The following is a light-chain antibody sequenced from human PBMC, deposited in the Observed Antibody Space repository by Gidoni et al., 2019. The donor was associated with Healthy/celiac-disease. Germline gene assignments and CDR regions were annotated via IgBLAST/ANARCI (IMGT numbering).Light chain of an antibody. V-gene: IGKV1-13*02. Sequence: AIHLTQSPSSLSASVGDRVTITCRASQGISSALAWYQQKPGKAPKLLIYDASSLESGVPSRFSGSGSGTDFTLTISSLQPEDFATYYCQQLFTFGPGTKVDIK. CDR3: QQLFT. CDR1: QGISSA. J-gene: IGKJ3*01. CDR2: DAS.